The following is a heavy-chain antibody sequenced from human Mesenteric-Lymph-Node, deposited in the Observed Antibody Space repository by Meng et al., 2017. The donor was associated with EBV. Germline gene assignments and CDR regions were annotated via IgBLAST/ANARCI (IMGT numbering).Heavy chain of an antibody. V-gene: IGHV3-30*18. D-gene: IGHD3-22*01. Sequence: GKLVGSGGGLVQPGRSLRLSCAASGFTFSSYGMNWVRQAPGKGLEWVAVISYDGSNKYYADSVKGRFTISRDNSKNTLYLQMNSLRAEDTAVYYCAKAGEYYDSSGYYFDYWGQGTLVTVSS. CDR1: GFTFSSYG. J-gene: IGHJ4*02. CDR2: ISYDGSNK. CDR3: AKAGEYYDSSGYYFDY.